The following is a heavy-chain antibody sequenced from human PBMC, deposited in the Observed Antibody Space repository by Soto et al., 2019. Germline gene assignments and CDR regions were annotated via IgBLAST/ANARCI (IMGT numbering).Heavy chain of an antibody. CDR1: GFTFSHYW. CDR2: INTDGSST. V-gene: IGHV3-74*01. Sequence: GRSLRLSCAASGFTFSHYWMHWVRQAPGKGLVWVSLINTDGSSTNYADSVKGRITISRDNAKNTLYLQMNSLRAEDTAVYYCARGRPFDYWGQGALVTVSS. J-gene: IGHJ4*02. CDR3: ARGRPFDY.